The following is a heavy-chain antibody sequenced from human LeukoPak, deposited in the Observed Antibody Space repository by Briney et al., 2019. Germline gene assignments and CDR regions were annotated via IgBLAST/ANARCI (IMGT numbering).Heavy chain of an antibody. CDR3: ARVKFAAVAATGWYFDL. Sequence: PSETLSLTCTVSGGSISGYYWSWIRQPSGKGLEWIGYIYFSGSSNHNPSLNSRLTISVDTSKNQFSLKLSSVTAADTAVYYCARVKFAAVAATGWYFDLWGRGTLVTVSS. CDR2: IYFSGSS. J-gene: IGHJ2*01. CDR1: GGSISGYY. V-gene: IGHV4-59*01. D-gene: IGHD6-19*01.